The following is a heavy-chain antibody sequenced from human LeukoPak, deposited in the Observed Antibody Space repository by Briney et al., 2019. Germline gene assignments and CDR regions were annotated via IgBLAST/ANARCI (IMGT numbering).Heavy chain of an antibody. Sequence: SETLSLTCTVSGGSISSSSYYWGWIRQPPGKGLEWIGSIYYSGSTYYNPSLKSRVTISVDTSKNQFSLKLSSVTAADTAVYYCARLIYGSGSYYDDHWGQGTLVTVSS. V-gene: IGHV4-39*01. CDR1: GGSISSSSYY. D-gene: IGHD3-10*01. J-gene: IGHJ4*02. CDR3: ARLIYGSGSYYDDH. CDR2: IYYSGST.